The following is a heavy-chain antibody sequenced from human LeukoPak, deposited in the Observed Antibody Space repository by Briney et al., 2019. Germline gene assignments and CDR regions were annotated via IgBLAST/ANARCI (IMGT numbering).Heavy chain of an antibody. CDR2: IYYSGST. D-gene: IGHD3-3*01. V-gene: IGHV4-39*07. Sequence: SETLSLTCTVSGGSISSSSYYWGWIRQPPGKGLEWIGSIYYSGSTYYNPSLKSRVTISVDTSKNQFSLKLSSVTAADTAVYYCARGITIFSPGAFDIWGQGTMVTVSS. CDR3: ARGITIFSPGAFDI. J-gene: IGHJ3*02. CDR1: GGSISSSSYY.